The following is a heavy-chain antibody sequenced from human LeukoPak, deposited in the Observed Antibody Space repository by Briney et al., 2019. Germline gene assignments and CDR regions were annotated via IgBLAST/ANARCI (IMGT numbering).Heavy chain of an antibody. Sequence: GGSLRLSCAASGFTFSSYWMHWVRQAPGKGLVWVSRINSDGSTTSYADSVMGRFTISRDNAKNSLYLQMNSLRAEDTAVYYCARDLPTRPRYSSGWYLFDYWGQGTLVTGSS. CDR3: ARDLPTRPRYSSGWYLFDY. D-gene: IGHD6-19*01. CDR1: GFTFSSYW. J-gene: IGHJ4*02. V-gene: IGHV3-74*01. CDR2: INSDGSTT.